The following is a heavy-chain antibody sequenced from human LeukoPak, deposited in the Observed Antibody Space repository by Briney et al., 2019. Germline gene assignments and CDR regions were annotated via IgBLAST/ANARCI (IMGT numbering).Heavy chain of an antibody. V-gene: IGHV4-38-2*01. CDR2: IYHSGST. CDR1: GYSISSGYY. Sequence: SETLSLTCAVSGYSISSGYYWGWIRQPPGKGLEWIGSIYHSGSTYYNPSLKSRVTLSVDTSKNQFSLKLSSVTAADTAVYYCARHISSTSPNWFDPWGQGTLVTVSS. J-gene: IGHJ5*02. D-gene: IGHD2-2*01. CDR3: ARHISSTSPNWFDP.